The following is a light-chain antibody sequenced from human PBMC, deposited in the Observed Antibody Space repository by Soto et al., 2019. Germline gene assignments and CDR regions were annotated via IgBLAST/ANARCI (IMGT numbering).Light chain of an antibody. CDR2: DAS. Sequence: EIVLTQSPATLSLSPGERATLSCRASQSVSSYLAWYQQKPGQAPRLLIYDASNRATGIPARFSGSGSGTDFTLTIRRLETEDFAVYYCQQRSNWPPGITFGQGKRLEIK. CDR3: QQRSNWPPGIT. V-gene: IGKV3-11*01. CDR1: QSVSSY. J-gene: IGKJ5*01.